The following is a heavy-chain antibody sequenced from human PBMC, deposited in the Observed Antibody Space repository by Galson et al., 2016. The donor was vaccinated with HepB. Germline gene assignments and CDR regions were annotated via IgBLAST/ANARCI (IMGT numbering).Heavy chain of an antibody. Sequence: SLRLSCAASGFTFDDYAMHWVRQAPGKGLEWVSGTSWNSGSIGYADSVKGRFTISRDNDKNSLHLQMNILRAEDTALYYCARGRGSNRRDAFDIWGQGTMVTVSS. CDR1: GFTFDDYA. V-gene: IGHV3-9*01. J-gene: IGHJ3*02. CDR3: ARGRGSNRRDAFDI. CDR2: TSWNSGSI. D-gene: IGHD1-14*01.